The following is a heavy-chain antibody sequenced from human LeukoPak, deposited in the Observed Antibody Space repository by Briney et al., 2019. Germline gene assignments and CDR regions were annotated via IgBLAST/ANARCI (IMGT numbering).Heavy chain of an antibody. V-gene: IGHV3-23*01. J-gene: IGHJ5*02. D-gene: IGHD6-19*01. Sequence: GGSLRHSCAASGLTFSSYAMSWVRQATGEGLEWVSAIRGSDGRTYYADSVKGRFTISSDHSWTTLYLQMNSLRAEDTAVYYCAKYPSSGWSPDYNWFDPWGQGTLVTVSS. CDR3: AKYPSSGWSPDYNWFDP. CDR2: IRGSDGRT. CDR1: GLTFSSYA.